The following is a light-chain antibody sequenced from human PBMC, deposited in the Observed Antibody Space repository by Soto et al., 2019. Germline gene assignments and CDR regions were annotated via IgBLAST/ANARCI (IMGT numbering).Light chain of an antibody. Sequence: QLVLTQSPSASASLGASVKLTCTLSSGHSSNAIAWHQQQPDKGPRYLMKVNSDGSHSKGDGFPDRFSGSSSGAERYLTISSLQSEDEADYYCQTWDTGIQAVFGGGTQLTVL. CDR3: QTWDTGIQAV. J-gene: IGLJ7*01. CDR1: SGHSSNA. CDR2: VNSDGSH. V-gene: IGLV4-69*01.